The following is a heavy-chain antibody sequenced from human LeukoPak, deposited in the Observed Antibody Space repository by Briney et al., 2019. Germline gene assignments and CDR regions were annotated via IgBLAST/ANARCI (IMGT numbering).Heavy chain of an antibody. CDR3: ARHSPRYYYDSSGYYDY. V-gene: IGHV3-21*01. CDR2: ISSSSSYI. CDR1: GFTFSNAW. Sequence: GGSLRLSCAASGFTFSNAWMSWVRQAPGKGLEWVSSISSSSSYIYYADSVKGRFTISRDNAKNSLYLQMNSLRAEDTAVYYCARHSPRYYYDSSGYYDYWGQGTLVTVSS. J-gene: IGHJ4*02. D-gene: IGHD3-22*01.